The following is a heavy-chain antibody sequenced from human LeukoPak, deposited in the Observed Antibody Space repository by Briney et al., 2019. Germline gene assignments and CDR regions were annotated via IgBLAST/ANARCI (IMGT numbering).Heavy chain of an antibody. CDR3: AKGVKGWTSFDY. V-gene: IGHV3-23*01. CDR2: TSGSGGST. Sequence: GGSLRLSCAASGFTFSSYAMSCVRQAPGKGLEWVSGTSGSGGSTYYADSVKGRLTISRDNSKNTLYLQMNSLRADDTAVYYCAKGVKGWTSFDYWGQGTLVTVSS. D-gene: IGHD2-15*01. CDR1: GFTFSSYA. J-gene: IGHJ4*02.